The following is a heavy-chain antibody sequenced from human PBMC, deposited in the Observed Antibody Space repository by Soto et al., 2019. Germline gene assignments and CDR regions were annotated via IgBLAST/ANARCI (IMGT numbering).Heavy chain of an antibody. J-gene: IGHJ6*02. Sequence: GGSLRLSCEASGFSFNRHGIHWVRQAPGKGLEWVAVISYDGGNQAYADSVKGRFSISRDNSKNTVYLQMNSLRAEDTAVYYCARDRSSTYYYYGMDLWGQGATVTVSS. CDR2: ISYDGGNQ. CDR1: GFSFNRHG. D-gene: IGHD6-19*01. CDR3: ARDRSSTYYYYGMDL. V-gene: IGHV3-30-3*01.